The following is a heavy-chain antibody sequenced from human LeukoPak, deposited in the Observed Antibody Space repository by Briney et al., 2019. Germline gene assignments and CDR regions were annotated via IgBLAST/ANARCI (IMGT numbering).Heavy chain of an antibody. CDR1: GYTFTSYY. Sequence: GASVKVSCKASGYTFTSYYMHWVRQAPGQGLEWMGIINPSGGSTSYAQKFQGRVTMTRDTSTSTVYMELSSLRSEDTAVYYCARLFPDPRSAYSLHYWGQGTLVNVAS. J-gene: IGHJ4*02. V-gene: IGHV1-46*01. CDR2: INPSGGST. D-gene: IGHD3-22*01. CDR3: ARLFPDPRSAYSLHY.